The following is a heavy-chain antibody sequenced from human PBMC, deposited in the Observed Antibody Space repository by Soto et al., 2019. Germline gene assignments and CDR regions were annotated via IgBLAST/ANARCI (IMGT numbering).Heavy chain of an antibody. CDR2: IKQDGSEK. CDR1: GFTFSSYW. CDR3: ARDSVGYCTSTSCYAGYIQY. V-gene: IGHV3-7*01. J-gene: IGHJ1*01. Sequence: GGSLRLSCAASGFTFSSYWMSWVRQAPGKGLEWVANIKQDGSEKYYVDSVKGRFTISRDNAKNSLYLQMNSLRAEDTAVYYCARDSVGYCTSTSCYAGYIQYSGQGTLVTVSS. D-gene: IGHD2-2*01.